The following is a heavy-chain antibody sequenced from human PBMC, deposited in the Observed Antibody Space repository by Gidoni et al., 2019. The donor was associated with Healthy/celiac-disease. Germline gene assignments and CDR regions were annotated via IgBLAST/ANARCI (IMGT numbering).Heavy chain of an antibody. Sequence: QVQLVQSGAEVKKPGSSVKVSCKASGGTFSSYAISWVRQAPGQGLEWMGGIIPIFGTANYAQKSQGRVTITADEATSTAYMELSSLRSEDTAVYYCARKGLPVVVAAKDYYYGMDVWGQGTTVTVSS. CDR1: GGTFSSYA. V-gene: IGHV1-69*01. J-gene: IGHJ6*02. CDR3: ARKGLPVVVAAKDYYYGMDV. CDR2: IIPIFGTA. D-gene: IGHD2-15*01.